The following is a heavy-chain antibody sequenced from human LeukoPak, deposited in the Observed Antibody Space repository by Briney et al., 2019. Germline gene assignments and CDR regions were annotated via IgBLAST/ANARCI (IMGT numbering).Heavy chain of an antibody. J-gene: IGHJ6*02. CDR1: GGSISSYY. V-gene: IGHV4-59*01. CDR2: IYYSGRT. D-gene: IGHD3-10*01. CDR3: VRDSGSGYYYYGTDV. Sequence: SETLSLTCTVSGGSISSYYWSWIRQPPGKGLEWIGYIYYSGRTNYNPSLKSRVTISVDTSKNQFSLKLSSVTAADTAVYYCVRDSGSGYYYYGTDVWGQGTTVTVSS.